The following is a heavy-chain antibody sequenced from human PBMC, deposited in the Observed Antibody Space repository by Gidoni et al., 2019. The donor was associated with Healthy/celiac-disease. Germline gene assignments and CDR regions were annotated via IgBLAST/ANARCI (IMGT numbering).Heavy chain of an antibody. J-gene: IGHJ3*02. CDR1: GFTFSNAW. D-gene: IGHD6-13*01. CDR2: IKSKTDGGTT. V-gene: IGHV3-15*01. CDR3: TTADIHEYSSSI. Sequence: EVQLVESGGGLVKPGGSLRLSCAAAGFTFSNAWRSWVRPATGKGLEWVCRIKSKTDGGTTDYAAPVKGRFTISRDDSKNTLYLQMNSLKTEDTAVYYCTTADIHEYSSSIWGQGTMVTVSS.